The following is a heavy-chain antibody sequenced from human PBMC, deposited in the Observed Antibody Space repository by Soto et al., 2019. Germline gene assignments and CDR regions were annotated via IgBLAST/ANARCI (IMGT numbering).Heavy chain of an antibody. V-gene: IGHV4-61*01. J-gene: IGHJ4*02. CDR3: ARDLGGYCSSSSCLPFDY. Sequence: SETLSLTCTVSGGSVSIGSYYWSWIRQPPGKGLEWIGHIYYSGGTDYNPSLKSRVTLTLDTSKNQFSLKLSSVTAADTAVYYCARDLGGYCSSSSCLPFDYWGQGTLVTVSS. CDR1: GGSVSIGSYY. D-gene: IGHD2-2*01. CDR2: IYYSGGT.